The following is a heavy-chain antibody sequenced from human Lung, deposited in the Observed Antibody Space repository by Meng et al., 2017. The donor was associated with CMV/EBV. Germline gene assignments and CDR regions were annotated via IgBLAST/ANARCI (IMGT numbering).Heavy chain of an antibody. CDR2: INSNSGAT. CDR3: ARVYAKGPLRSFDY. D-gene: IGHD5/OR15-5a*01. V-gene: IGHV1-2*02. Sequence: ASXXVSXKASGYRFTDFHMHWVRQAPGQGLEWMGWINSNSGATNYAQKFQGRVIMTRDTYITTAYLELPSLRPDDTAVYFCARVYAKGPLRSFDYWGQGTXVTVSS. J-gene: IGHJ4*02. CDR1: GYRFTDFH.